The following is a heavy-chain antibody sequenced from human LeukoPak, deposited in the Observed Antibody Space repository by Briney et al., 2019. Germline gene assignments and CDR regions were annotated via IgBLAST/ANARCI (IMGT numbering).Heavy chain of an antibody. CDR3: ARVRPTGTIPHNWFDP. CDR2: IIPIFGTA. CDR1: GGTFSSYA. V-gene: IGHV1-69*05. J-gene: IGHJ5*02. D-gene: IGHD1-1*01. Sequence: GASVKVSCKASGGTFSSYAISWVRQAPGQGLEWMGGIIPIFGTANYAQKFQGRVTITTDESTSTAYMELSSLRSEDTAVYYCARVRPTGTIPHNWFDPWGQGTLVTVSS.